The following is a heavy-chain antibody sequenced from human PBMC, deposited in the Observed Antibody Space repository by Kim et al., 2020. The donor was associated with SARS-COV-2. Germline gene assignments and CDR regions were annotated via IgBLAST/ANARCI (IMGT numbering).Heavy chain of an antibody. CDR2: FDPEDGET. D-gene: IGHD5-12*01. Sequence: ASVKVSCKVSGYTLTELSMHWVRQAPGKGLEWMGGFDPEDGETIYAQKFQGRVTMTEDTSTDTAYMELSSLRSEDTAVYYCATGRRSPHSVYGYSGYDSYYYGMDVWGQGTTVTVSS. V-gene: IGHV1-24*01. CDR1: GYTLTELS. J-gene: IGHJ6*02. CDR3: ATGRRSPHSVYGYSGYDSYYYGMDV.